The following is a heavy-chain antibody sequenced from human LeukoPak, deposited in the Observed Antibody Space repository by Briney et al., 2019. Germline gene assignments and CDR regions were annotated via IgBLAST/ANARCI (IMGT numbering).Heavy chain of an antibody. CDR1: GFTFSSYA. CDR2: ISGSGGST. J-gene: IGHJ4*02. D-gene: IGHD3-22*01. CDR3: AKGRYYYDSSGYRLLEY. Sequence: GGSLRLSCAASGFTFSSYAMSWVRQAPGKGLEWVSAISGSGGSTYYADSVKGRFTISRDNSKNTLYLQMNSLRAEDTAVYYCAKGRYYYDSSGYRLLEYWGQGTLVTVFS. V-gene: IGHV3-23*01.